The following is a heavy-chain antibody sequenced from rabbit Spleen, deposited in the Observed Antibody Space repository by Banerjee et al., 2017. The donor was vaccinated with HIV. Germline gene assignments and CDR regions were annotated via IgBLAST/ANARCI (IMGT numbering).Heavy chain of an antibody. CDR2: IYTDNSKT. Sequence: QEQLVESGGGLVQPEGSLTLTCKASGFDLSSGYYMCWVRQAPGKGLEWIGCIYTDNSKTYYANWAKGRFTVSKTSSPSVTLQMTSLTVADTATYFCARGGYYGIRLNLWGPGTLVTVS. CDR1: GFDLSSGYY. D-gene: IGHD1-1*01. V-gene: IGHV1S45*01. J-gene: IGHJ3*01. CDR3: ARGGYYGIRLNL.